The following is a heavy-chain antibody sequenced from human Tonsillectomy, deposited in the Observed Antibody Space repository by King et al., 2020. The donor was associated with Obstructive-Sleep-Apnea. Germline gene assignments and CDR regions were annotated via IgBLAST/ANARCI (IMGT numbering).Heavy chain of an antibody. Sequence: VQLVESGGGVVRPGGSLRLSCAASGFTFDDHAMSWVRHAPGKGLEWGSGINWDGGSTSYADSVRGRITVSRDNAKNSLYLQMNSLRAEDTALYHCARARRGHSYGGWFDSWGQGTLVTVSS. V-gene: IGHV3-20*01. D-gene: IGHD5-18*01. CDR2: INWDGGST. CDR3: ARARRGHSYGGWFDS. CDR1: GFTFDDHA. J-gene: IGHJ5*01.